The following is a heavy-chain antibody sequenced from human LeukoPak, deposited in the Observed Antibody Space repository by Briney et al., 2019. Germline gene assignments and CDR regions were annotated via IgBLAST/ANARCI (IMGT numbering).Heavy chain of an antibody. J-gene: IGHJ4*02. V-gene: IGHV3-7*01. Sequence: GGSLRLSCAASGFTFSSHWMNWVRQAPGKGLEWVAIIKQDGNDKYYVDSVKGRFTISRDNAKNSLHLQMNSLRAEDTAVYYCAGGQGWLADKWGQGTLVTVSS. CDR2: IKQDGNDK. CDR3: AGGQGWLADK. D-gene: IGHD2-15*01. CDR1: GFTFSSHW.